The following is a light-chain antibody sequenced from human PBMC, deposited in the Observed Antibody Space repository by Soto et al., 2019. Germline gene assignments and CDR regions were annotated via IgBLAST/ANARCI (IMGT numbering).Light chain of an antibody. V-gene: IGLV2-14*01. CDR2: DVS. CDR1: SSDVGGYNY. J-gene: IGLJ1*01. CDR3: SSYTSSSTL. Sequence: QSALTQPASVSGSPGQSITISCTGTSSDVGGYNYVSWYQQRPGKAPKPMIYDVSNRPSGVSNRFSGSKSGNTASLTISGLQAEDEADYYCSSYTSSSTLFGTGTKVTVL.